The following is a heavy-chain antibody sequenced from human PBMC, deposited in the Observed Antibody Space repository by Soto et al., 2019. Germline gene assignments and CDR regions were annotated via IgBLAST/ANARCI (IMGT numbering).Heavy chain of an antibody. V-gene: IGHV3-48*02. D-gene: IGHD3-3*01. CDR3: ARLYYDYV. CDR1: GWTFGTYS. CDR2: INSDSDNI. J-gene: IGHJ6*02. Sequence: GGSLRLSCAASGWTFGTYSMNWVRQAPGKGLEWIAYINSDSDNIMYADSVKGRFTISRDNAKNSLFLQMNSLTDEDTAVYYCARLYYDYVWGQGTTVTVSS.